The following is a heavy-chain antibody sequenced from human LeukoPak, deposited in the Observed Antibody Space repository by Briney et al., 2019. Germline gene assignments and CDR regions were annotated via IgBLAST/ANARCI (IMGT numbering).Heavy chain of an antibody. CDR2: INYNGGST. CDR3: ARVWSSSSYDAFDI. Sequence: GGSLRLSCAASGLTFSNYAMSWVRQAPGKGLEWVSTINYNGGSTYYADSVKGRFTISRDNSKNTLYLQMNSLRAEDTAVYYCARVWSSSSYDAFDIWGQGTMVTVSS. J-gene: IGHJ3*02. CDR1: GLTFSNYA. D-gene: IGHD6-13*01. V-gene: IGHV3-23*01.